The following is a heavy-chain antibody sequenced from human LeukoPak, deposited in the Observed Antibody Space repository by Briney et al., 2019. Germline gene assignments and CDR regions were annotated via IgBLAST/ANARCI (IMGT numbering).Heavy chain of an antibody. D-gene: IGHD2/OR15-2a*01. CDR3: PRVGTTSNFYYYYGMDV. V-gene: IGHV3-74*01. J-gene: IGHJ6*02. CDR1: GFTFSSYW. Sequence: GGSLRLSCAASGFTFSSYWMYWVRQAPGKGLVWVSRINSDGSTTSYADSVKGRFTISRDNAKNTLYLQMNSLRAEDTAVYYCPRVGTTSNFYYYYGMDVWGQGTTVTVSS. CDR2: INSDGSTT.